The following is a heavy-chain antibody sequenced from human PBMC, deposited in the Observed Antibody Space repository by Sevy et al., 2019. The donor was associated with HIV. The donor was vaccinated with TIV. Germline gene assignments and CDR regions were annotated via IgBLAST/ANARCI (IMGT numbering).Heavy chain of an antibody. D-gene: IGHD3-22*01. CDR3: ARGQSGDYYDSSGYYNY. J-gene: IGHJ4*02. CDR2: MNPNSGNT. V-gene: IGHV1-8*01. CDR1: GYTFTSYD. Sequence: ASVKVSCKASGYTFTSYDINWVRQATGQGLEWMGWMNPNSGNTGYAQKFQGTVTMTRNTSISTAYMELSSLRSEDTAVYYCARGQSGDYYDSSGYYNYWGQGTLVTVSS.